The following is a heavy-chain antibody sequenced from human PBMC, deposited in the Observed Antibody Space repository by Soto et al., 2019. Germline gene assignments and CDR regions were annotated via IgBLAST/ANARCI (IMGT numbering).Heavy chain of an antibody. CDR1: GGSISSSSYY. Sequence: QLQLQESGPGLVKPSETLSLTCTVSGGSISSSSYYWGWIRQPPGKGLEWIGSIYYSGSTYYNPSLKSRVTLSVDTSKDQVSLTLSSVTAADTAVYYCARRRGFLEWLPGLNYYYYMDVWGKGTPVTVSS. CDR2: IYYSGST. CDR3: ARRRGFLEWLPGLNYYYYMDV. J-gene: IGHJ6*03. V-gene: IGHV4-39*01. D-gene: IGHD3-3*01.